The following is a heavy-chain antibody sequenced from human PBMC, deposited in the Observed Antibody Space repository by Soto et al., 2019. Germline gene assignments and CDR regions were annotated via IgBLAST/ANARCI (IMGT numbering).Heavy chain of an antibody. D-gene: IGHD2-2*01. CDR2: IYYSGST. Sequence: SETLSLTCTVSGGSISSYYWSWIRQPPGKGLEWIGYIYYSGSTNYNPSLKSRVTISVDTPKNQFSLKLSSVTAADTAVYYCARTNIVVVPTYNGFDPWGQGALVTVSS. CDR1: GGSISSYY. V-gene: IGHV4-59*01. CDR3: ARTNIVVVPTYNGFDP. J-gene: IGHJ5*02.